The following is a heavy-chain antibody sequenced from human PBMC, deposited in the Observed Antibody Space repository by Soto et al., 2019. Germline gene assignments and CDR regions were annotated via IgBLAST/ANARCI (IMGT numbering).Heavy chain of an antibody. Sequence: GTLSRTFAFSWCSIISNHLWKLVRQPPGKGLEWIGEIFHSGGTNYNPSLKSRVTISVDKSKNQFSLKLSSVTAADTAVYYCTRGLDYWGQGTLVTVSS. V-gene: IGHV4-4*02. J-gene: IGHJ4*02. CDR1: WCSIISNHL. CDR2: IFHSGGT. CDR3: TRGLDY.